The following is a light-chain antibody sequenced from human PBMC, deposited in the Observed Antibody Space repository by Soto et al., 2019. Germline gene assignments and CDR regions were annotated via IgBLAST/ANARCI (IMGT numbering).Light chain of an antibody. Sequence: DVVMTQSPLSLPVTLGQPASISCRSTQSLVHSDGIAYFSWLQQRPGRSPRRLIYKVSNRDSGVPARFSGSGSGTDFALKISRVEAEDVGVYYCMQALQTPPGFGQGTRLEIK. J-gene: IGKJ5*01. V-gene: IGKV2-30*02. CDR3: MQALQTPPG. CDR2: KVS. CDR1: QSLVHSDGIAY.